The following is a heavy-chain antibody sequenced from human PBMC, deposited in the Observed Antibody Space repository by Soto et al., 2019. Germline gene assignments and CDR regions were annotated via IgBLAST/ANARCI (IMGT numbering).Heavy chain of an antibody. CDR2: FIPIFRTL. V-gene: IGHV1-69*01. CDR1: GGIFGSHG. CDR3: VRDRRIYYSDPHDEFVASDYEV. J-gene: IGHJ3*01. Sequence: QVQLIQSESAVKKPGSSVRVSCTASGGIFGSHGFSWVRQAPGPRLEWVVGFIPIFRTLTYTEKFQARVRIAADESTNTVYLDLSSLTSEDTAVYYCVRDRRIYYSDPHDEFVASDYEVWGQGTMVSVSS. D-gene: IGHD3-22*01.